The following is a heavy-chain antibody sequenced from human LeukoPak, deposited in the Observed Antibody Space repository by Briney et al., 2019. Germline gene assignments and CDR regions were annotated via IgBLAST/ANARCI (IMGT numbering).Heavy chain of an antibody. Sequence: GGSLRLSCVASGFTFSSYWMHWVRQAPGKGLVWVSRINDDGSRTNYADSVKGRFTISRDNAKNTLYLQMNSLRAEDTAVYYCASVRYCIRTSTGCYSWFDRWGEGTLVTVSS. J-gene: IGHJ5*02. CDR2: INDDGSRT. V-gene: IGHV3-74*01. CDR1: GFTFSSYW. D-gene: IGHD2-2*01. CDR3: ASVRYCIRTSTGCYSWFDR.